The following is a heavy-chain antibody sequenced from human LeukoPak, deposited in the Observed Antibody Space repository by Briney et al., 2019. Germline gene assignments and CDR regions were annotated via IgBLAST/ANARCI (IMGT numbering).Heavy chain of an antibody. CDR1: GFTFSSYE. CDR2: IKQDGSEK. D-gene: IGHD6-13*01. V-gene: IGHV3-7*01. J-gene: IGHJ3*02. Sequence: GGSLRLSCAASGFTFSSYEMNWVRQAPGKGLEWVANIKQDGSEKYYVDSVKGRFTISRDNAKNSLYLQMNSLRAEDTAVYYCARVRSSSWYKGVRGAFDIWGQGTMVTVSS. CDR3: ARVRSSSWYKGVRGAFDI.